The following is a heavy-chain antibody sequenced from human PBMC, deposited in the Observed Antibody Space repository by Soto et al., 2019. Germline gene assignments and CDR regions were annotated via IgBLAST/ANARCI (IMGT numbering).Heavy chain of an antibody. D-gene: IGHD3-10*01. CDR2: ISGSSSTL. CDR1: GVSFSSYS. CDR3: ARDKTLSMVRGVINDYYYYYYMDV. Sequence: PGGSLRLSCAASGVSFSSYSMNWVRQDPGKGVEGVSYISGSSSTLYYADSVKGRFTISRDNAKNSLYLQMNSLSAEDTAVYYCARDKTLSMVRGVINDYYYYYYMDVWGKGTTGTVSS. V-gene: IGHV3-48*01. J-gene: IGHJ6*03.